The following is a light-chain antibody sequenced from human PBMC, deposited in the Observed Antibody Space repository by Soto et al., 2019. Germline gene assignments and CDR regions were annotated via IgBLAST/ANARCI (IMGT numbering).Light chain of an antibody. Sequence: EIVLTQSPGTLSLSPGERATLSCRASQSVGSNYLAWYQQKPSQAPRLLIYGASSRATGIPDRFSGSGSGTDFTLTISRLEHEDFAVYYCQQYDNSPLTFGQGTKVEIK. CDR2: GAS. CDR1: QSVGSNY. J-gene: IGKJ1*01. CDR3: QQYDNSPLT. V-gene: IGKV3-20*01.